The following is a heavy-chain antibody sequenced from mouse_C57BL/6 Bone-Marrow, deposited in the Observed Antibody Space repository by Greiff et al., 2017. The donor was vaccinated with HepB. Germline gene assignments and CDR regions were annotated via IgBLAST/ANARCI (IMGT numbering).Heavy chain of an antibody. CDR2: IYPGSGST. Sequence: QVHVKQSGAELVKPGASVKMSCKASGYTFTSYWITWVKQRPGQGLEWIGDIYPGSGSTNYNEKFKSKATLTVDTSSSTAYMQLSSLTSEDSAVYYCAIDYYGNYNLDYWGQGTTLTVSS. J-gene: IGHJ2*01. D-gene: IGHD2-1*01. CDR3: AIDYYGNYNLDY. V-gene: IGHV1-55*01. CDR1: GYTFTSYW.